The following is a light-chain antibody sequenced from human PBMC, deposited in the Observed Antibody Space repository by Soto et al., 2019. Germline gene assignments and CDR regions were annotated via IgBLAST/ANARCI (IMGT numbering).Light chain of an antibody. CDR3: QQSYSTPLT. Sequence: DIQMTQSPSSLSASVGDRVTITCRASQSISSYLNWYQQKPGKAPKLQIYAGWQSGVPSRFSGSGSGTDSTLPISSLQPEDFATYYCQQSYSTPLTFGGGTKVEIK. CDR2: A. V-gene: IGKV1-39*01. CDR1: QSISSY. J-gene: IGKJ4*01.